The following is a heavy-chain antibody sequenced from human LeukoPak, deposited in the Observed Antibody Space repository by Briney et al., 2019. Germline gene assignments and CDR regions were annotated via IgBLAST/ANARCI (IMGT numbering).Heavy chain of an antibody. CDR3: ARASGVAAVDY. Sequence: LEWVSSISSSSSYIYYADSVKGRFTISRDNAKNSLYLQMNSLRAEDTAVYYCARASGVAAVDYWGQGTLVTVSS. V-gene: IGHV3-21*01. D-gene: IGHD6-19*01. CDR2: ISSSSSYI. J-gene: IGHJ4*02.